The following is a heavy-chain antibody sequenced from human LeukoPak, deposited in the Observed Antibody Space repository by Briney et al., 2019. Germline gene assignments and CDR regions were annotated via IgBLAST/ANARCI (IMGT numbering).Heavy chain of an antibody. J-gene: IGHJ3*02. CDR3: ARGDVVVIGYDAFDI. V-gene: IGHV3-11*04. CDR2: ISSSGSTI. CDR1: GFTFSDYH. Sequence: PVGSLRLSCAASGFTFSDYHMSWIRQAPGKGLEWVSYISSSGSTIYYADSVKGRFTISRDNAKNSLYLQMNSLRAEDTAVYYCARGDVVVIGYDAFDIWGQGTMVTVSS. D-gene: IGHD2-21*01.